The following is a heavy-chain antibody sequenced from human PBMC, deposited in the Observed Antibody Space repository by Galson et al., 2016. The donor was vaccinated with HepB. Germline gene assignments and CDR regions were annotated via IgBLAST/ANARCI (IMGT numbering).Heavy chain of an antibody. CDR2: IYPGDSDT. D-gene: IGHD3-10*01. J-gene: IGHJ6*02. CDR3: ARLNFVGQYGAMDV. Sequence: QSGAEVKKPGESLKISCKGSGYSFTNYWIGWVRQMPGKSLEWLGIIYPGDSDTRYSPSFQGQVTMSADKSISTAYLHWASLKASDTAMYYCARLNFVGQYGAMDVWGQGTTVTVSS. V-gene: IGHV5-51*01. CDR1: GYSFTNYW.